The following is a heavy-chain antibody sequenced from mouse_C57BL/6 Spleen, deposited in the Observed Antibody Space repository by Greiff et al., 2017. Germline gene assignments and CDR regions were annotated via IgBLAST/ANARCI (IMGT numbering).Heavy chain of an antibody. J-gene: IGHJ3*01. V-gene: IGHV6-3*01. Sequence: DVKLQESGGGLVQPGGSMKLSCVASGFTFSNYWMNWVRQSPEKGLEWVAQIRLKSDNYATHYAESVKGRFTITRDDSKSSVYLQMNNLRAEDTGIYYCTVYDYDVFAYWGQGTLVTVSA. CDR3: TVYDYDVFAY. CDR2: IRLKSDNYAT. CDR1: GFTFSNYW. D-gene: IGHD2-4*01.